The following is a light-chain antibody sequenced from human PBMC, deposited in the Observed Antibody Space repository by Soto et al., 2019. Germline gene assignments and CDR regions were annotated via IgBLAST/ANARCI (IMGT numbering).Light chain of an antibody. V-gene: IGKV1-39*01. Sequence: IQMTQSRASLSASVGDSVIVTCRASQSINIYLNWYQQKPGKAPTLLIYGASSLQSGVPSRFTGGGSRTDLTLTISSLQPEDFATYYGQQSYRSPYTFGQGTKLEIK. CDR2: GAS. J-gene: IGKJ2*01. CDR3: QQSYRSPYT. CDR1: QSINIY.